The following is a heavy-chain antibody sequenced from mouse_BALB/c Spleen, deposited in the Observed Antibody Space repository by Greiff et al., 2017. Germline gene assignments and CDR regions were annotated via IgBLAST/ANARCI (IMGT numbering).Heavy chain of an antibody. CDR1: GFTFNTYA. Sequence: DVKLVESGGGLVQPKGSLKLSCAASGFTFNTYAMNWVRQAPGKGLEWVARIRSKSNNYATYYADSVKDRFTISRDDSQSMLYLQMNNLKTEDTAMYYCVRHHYYGYDAMDYWGQGTSVTVSS. V-gene: IGHV10-1*02. D-gene: IGHD1-2*01. CDR3: VRHHYYGYDAMDY. J-gene: IGHJ4*01. CDR2: IRSKSNNYAT.